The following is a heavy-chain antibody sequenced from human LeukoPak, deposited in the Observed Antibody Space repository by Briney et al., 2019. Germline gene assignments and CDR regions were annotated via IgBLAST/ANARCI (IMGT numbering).Heavy chain of an antibody. Sequence: GGPLRLSCVASGFIFSDFGMNWVRQVPGKGLEWVAFISSRGTSTFYAYSVKGRVTISRDTSKKSLYLQMTSLRADDTAAYYCVRGTDCSATTCYPLSAFDYWGQGTLVTVSS. J-gene: IGHJ4*02. CDR3: VRGTDCSATTCYPLSAFDY. CDR1: GFIFSDFG. V-gene: IGHV3-21*04. D-gene: IGHD2-8*02. CDR2: ISSRGTST.